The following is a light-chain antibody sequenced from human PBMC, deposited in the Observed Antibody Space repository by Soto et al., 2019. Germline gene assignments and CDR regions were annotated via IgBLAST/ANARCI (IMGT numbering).Light chain of an antibody. CDR2: DST. V-gene: IGKV3-11*01. J-gene: IGKJ5*01. Sequence: IGLTQSAGTLSLSPGERATLSCRASQSIHTSLAWYQQKPGQPPRLVVYDSTLRANGVPDRFGGSRSGTEFTLTINNLEPEDFAVYYCQQRTVWPPITFGQGTRLEIK. CDR3: QQRTVWPPIT. CDR1: QSIHTS.